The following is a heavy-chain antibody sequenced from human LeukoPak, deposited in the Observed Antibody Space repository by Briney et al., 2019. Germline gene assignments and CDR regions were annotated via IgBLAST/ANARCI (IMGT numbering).Heavy chain of an antibody. Sequence: PGGSLRLSCAASGFTFSSYAMHWVRQAPGKGLEYVSAISSNGGGTYYANSVKGRFTISRDNSKNTLYLQMGSLRAEDMAVYYCARGGLQLFFGALPSDSWGQGTLVTVSS. CDR1: GFTFSSYA. CDR2: ISSNGGGT. CDR3: ARGGLQLFFGALPSDS. J-gene: IGHJ4*02. V-gene: IGHV3-64*01. D-gene: IGHD5-18*01.